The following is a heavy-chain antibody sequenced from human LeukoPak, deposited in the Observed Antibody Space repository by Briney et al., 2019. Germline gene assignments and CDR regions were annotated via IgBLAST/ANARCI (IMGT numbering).Heavy chain of an antibody. CDR2: ISAYNGNT. CDR3: ARFLTIFGVVTGRHDY. J-gene: IGHJ4*02. Sequence: ASVKVSCKASGYTFTSYGISWVRQAPGQGLEWMGWISAYNGNTNYAQKLQGRVTMTTDTYTSTAYMELRSLRSDDTAVYYCARFLTIFGVVTGRHDYWGQGTLVTVSS. V-gene: IGHV1-18*01. D-gene: IGHD3-3*01. CDR1: GYTFTSYG.